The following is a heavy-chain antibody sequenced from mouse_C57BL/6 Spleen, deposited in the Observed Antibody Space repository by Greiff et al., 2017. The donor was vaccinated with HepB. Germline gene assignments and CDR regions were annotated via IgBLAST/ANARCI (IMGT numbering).Heavy chain of an antibody. CDR1: GYTFTSYW. V-gene: IGHV1-64*01. Sequence: VQLQQPGAELVKPGASVKLSCKASGYTFTSYWMHWVKQRPGQGLEWIGMIHPNSGSTNYNEKFKSKATLTVDKSSSTAYTQLSSLTSEDSAVYYCARSGYCGSGRWYFDVWGTGTTVTVSS. D-gene: IGHD1-1*01. J-gene: IGHJ1*03. CDR2: IHPNSGST. CDR3: ARSGYCGSGRWYFDV.